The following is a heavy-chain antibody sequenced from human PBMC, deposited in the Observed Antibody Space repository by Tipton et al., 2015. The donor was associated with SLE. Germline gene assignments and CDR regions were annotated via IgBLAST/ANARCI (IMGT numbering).Heavy chain of an antibody. CDR1: GDSISSGYY. Sequence: TLSLTCTVTGDSISSGYYWGWIRQPPGKGLEWIGNIYHTGSTSYTPSLKSRVTISVDTSKNQVSLKLTSVTAADAAVYYCARAGGSGDYYSKFYYMDVWGKGTTVTVSS. V-gene: IGHV4-38-2*02. CDR2: IYHTGST. CDR3: ARAGGSGDYYSKFYYMDV. J-gene: IGHJ6*03. D-gene: IGHD3-10*01.